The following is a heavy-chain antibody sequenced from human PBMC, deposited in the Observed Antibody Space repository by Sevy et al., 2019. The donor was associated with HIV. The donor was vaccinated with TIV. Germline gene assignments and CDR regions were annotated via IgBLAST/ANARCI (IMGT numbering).Heavy chain of an antibody. V-gene: IGHV3-30*18. CDR1: GFTFNNHG. Sequence: GGSLRLSCTASGFTFNNHGMHWVRQAPGRGLEWVAIIAFDGSKHYYADSVGGRFTISRDNSKNTLYLQMNGLRAEDTAVYYCAKPLPKYSYYYGMDVWGQGTTVTVSS. CDR2: IAFDGSKH. CDR3: AKPLPKYSYYYGMDV. J-gene: IGHJ6*02. D-gene: IGHD2-21*01.